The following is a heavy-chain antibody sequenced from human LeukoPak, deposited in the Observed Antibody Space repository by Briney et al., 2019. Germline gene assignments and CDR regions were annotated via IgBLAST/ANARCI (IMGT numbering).Heavy chain of an antibody. J-gene: IGHJ6*03. Sequence: PGESLKISCKGSGYSFTSYWIGWVRQMPGKGLEWMGIIYPGDSDTRYSPSFQGQVTISADKSINTAYLQWSSLKASDTAMYYCARQRVGAISSYYYYYYLDVWGKGTTVSVSS. CDR1: GYSFTSYW. CDR2: IYPGDSDT. V-gene: IGHV5-51*01. CDR3: ARQRVGAISSYYYYYYLDV. D-gene: IGHD1-26*01.